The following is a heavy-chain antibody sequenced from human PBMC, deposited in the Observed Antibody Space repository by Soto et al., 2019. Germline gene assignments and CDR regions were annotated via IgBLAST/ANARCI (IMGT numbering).Heavy chain of an antibody. CDR3: ARDGLGGATRVPWLDC. CDR2: MWYEGSNK. Sequence: QVQLVESGGGVVQPGRSLRLSCAASGFTFSSYGMHWVRQAPGKGLEWVAVMWYEGSNKYYADSVKGRFTISRDNSKNXLYLQMNRPRAEDTAVYDCARDGLGGATRVPWLDCWGQGTLVTVFS. V-gene: IGHV3-33*01. J-gene: IGHJ4*02. CDR1: GFTFSSYG. D-gene: IGHD1-26*01.